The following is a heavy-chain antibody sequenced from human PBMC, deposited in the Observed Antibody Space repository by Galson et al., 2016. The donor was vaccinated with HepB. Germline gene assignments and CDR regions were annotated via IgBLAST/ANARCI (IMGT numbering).Heavy chain of an antibody. D-gene: IGHD3-16*02. CDR3: TRDGLSPMYSDTAGYRGFDAFEV. V-gene: IGHV3-49*03. CDR2: IRSKAYSGAT. J-gene: IGHJ3*01. CDR1: GVTFGDYA. Sequence: SLRLSCAASGVTFGDYAMSWFRQTPGKGLEWVGLIRSKAYSGATEYAASVKGRFSISRDDSKSIAYLQLNSLKPDDTAVYYCTRDGLSPMYSDTAGYRGFDAFEVWGPGTMVTVSS.